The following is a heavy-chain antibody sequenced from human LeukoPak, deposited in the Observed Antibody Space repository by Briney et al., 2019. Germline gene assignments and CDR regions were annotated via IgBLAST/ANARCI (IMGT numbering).Heavy chain of an antibody. CDR3: ARGEAFCDY. J-gene: IGHJ4*02. CDR1: GXIFSNYW. V-gene: IGHV3-7*05. Sequence: GGSLRLSCVASGXIFSNYWMTWVRQAPRKGLEWVANIKQDGTDERYVDSVKGRFTISRDNAKNSLFLQMNSLRADDTAVYYCARGEAFCDYWGQGALVTVSS. CDR2: IKQDGTDE.